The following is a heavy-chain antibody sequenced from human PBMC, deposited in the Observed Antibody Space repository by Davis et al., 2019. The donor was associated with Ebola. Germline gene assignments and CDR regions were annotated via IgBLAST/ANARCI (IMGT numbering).Heavy chain of an antibody. CDR1: GGTFSSYA. Sequence: AASVKVSCKASGGTFSSYAISWVRQAPGQGLEWMGGIIPIFGTANYAQKFQGRVTITADESTSTAYMELSSLRSEDTAAYYCATILYPVSYYYYYGMDVWGQGTTVTVSS. J-gene: IGHJ6*02. CDR3: ATILYPVSYYYYYGMDV. CDR2: IIPIFGTA. D-gene: IGHD2-8*01. V-gene: IGHV1-69*13.